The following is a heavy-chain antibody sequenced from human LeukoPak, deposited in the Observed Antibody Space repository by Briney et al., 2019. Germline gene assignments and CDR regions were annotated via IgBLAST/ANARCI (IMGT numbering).Heavy chain of an antibody. CDR3: AGRSNPRSMAALHD. CDR2: IYYSGST. CDR1: GGSISSYY. D-gene: IGHD6-6*01. V-gene: IGHV4-59*08. J-gene: IGHJ4*02. Sequence: SETLSLTCTVSGGSISSYYWSWIRQPPGKGLEWIGYIYYSGSTNYNPSLKSRVTISVDTSKNQFSLKLSSVTAADTAVYYCAGRSNPRSMAALHDWGQGTLVTVSS.